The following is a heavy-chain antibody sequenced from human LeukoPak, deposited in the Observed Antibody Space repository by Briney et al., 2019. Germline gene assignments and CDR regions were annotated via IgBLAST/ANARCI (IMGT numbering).Heavy chain of an antibody. Sequence: AGSLRLSCAASEFTFSSHWMSWVRQAPGKGLDWVANINQDGSEKYYVDSVKGRFTISRDNAKNSLFLQMNSLRAEDTAVYYCARDHFEPGVILDYWGQGNLVTVSS. CDR2: INQDGSEK. D-gene: IGHD3-9*01. CDR1: EFTFSSHW. CDR3: ARDHFEPGVILDY. J-gene: IGHJ4*02. V-gene: IGHV3-7*05.